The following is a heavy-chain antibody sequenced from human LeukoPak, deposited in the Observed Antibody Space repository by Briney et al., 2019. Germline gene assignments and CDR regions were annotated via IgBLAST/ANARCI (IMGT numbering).Heavy chain of an antibody. CDR3: ASGGRYSGYDYNFDY. Sequence: SETLSLTCTVSGYSISSGYYWSWIRQPPGKGLEWIGYIYYSGSTNYNPSLKSRVTISVDTSKNQFSLKLSSVTAADTAVYYCASGGRYSGYDYNFDYWGQGTLVTVSS. D-gene: IGHD5-12*01. CDR2: IYYSGST. CDR1: GYSISSGYY. V-gene: IGHV4-61*01. J-gene: IGHJ4*02.